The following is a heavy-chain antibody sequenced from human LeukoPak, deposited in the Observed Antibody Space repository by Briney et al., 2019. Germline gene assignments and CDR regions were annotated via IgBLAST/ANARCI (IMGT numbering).Heavy chain of an antibody. CDR2: ISYDGSNK. Sequence: GGSLRLSCAASGFTFSSYAMSWVRQAPGKGLEWVAVISYDGSNKYYADSVKGRFTISRDNSKNTLYLQMNSLRAEDTAVYYCARVVRNIVVVPAAVRGGYFDYWGQGTLVTVSS. V-gene: IGHV3-30*04. CDR1: GFTFSSYA. CDR3: ARVVRNIVVVPAAVRGGYFDY. J-gene: IGHJ4*02. D-gene: IGHD2-2*01.